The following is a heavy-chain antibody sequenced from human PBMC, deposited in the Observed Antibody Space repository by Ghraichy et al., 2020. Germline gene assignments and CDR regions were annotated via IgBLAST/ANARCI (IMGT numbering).Heavy chain of an antibody. CDR2: ISGDGSTT. Sequence: GESLNISCEASGFTFDDYVMFWVRQAPGKGPEWVSLISGDGSTTYYSDSVKGRFTISRDNTKKSLFLQMNSLRGEDTALYYCTKEERRERWSRNNYDAMDVWGQGTTVTVSS. CDR1: GFTFDDYV. D-gene: IGHD3-3*01. J-gene: IGHJ6*02. CDR3: TKEERRERWSRNNYDAMDV. V-gene: IGHV3-43*02.